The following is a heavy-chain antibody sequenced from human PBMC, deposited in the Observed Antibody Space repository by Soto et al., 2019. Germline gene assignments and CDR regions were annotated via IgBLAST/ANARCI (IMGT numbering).Heavy chain of an antibody. CDR3: AKDPIAAAGSGYYYGMDV. Sequence: GGSLRLSCAASGFTFSSYAMSWVRQAPGKGLEWVSAISGSGGSTYYADSVKGRFTISRDNSKNTLYLQMNSLRAEDTAVYYCAKDPIAAAGSGYYYGMDVWGQGTTVTVSS. D-gene: IGHD6-13*01. CDR1: GFTFSSYA. V-gene: IGHV3-23*01. CDR2: ISGSGGST. J-gene: IGHJ6*02.